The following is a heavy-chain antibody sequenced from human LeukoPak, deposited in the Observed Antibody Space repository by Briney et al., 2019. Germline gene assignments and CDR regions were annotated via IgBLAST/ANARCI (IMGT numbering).Heavy chain of an antibody. J-gene: IGHJ4*02. CDR3: AREDSSSWPFDY. D-gene: IGHD6-13*01. CDR2: INTDGSRT. CDR1: GFTFSTYW. Sequence: PGGSLRLSCAASGFTFSTYWMHWVRHAPGKGLVWVSRINTDGSRTSYADSVKGRFTISRDNAKNTLYLQMNSLRAEDTAVYYCAREDSSSWPFDYWGQGTLVTVSS. V-gene: IGHV3-74*01.